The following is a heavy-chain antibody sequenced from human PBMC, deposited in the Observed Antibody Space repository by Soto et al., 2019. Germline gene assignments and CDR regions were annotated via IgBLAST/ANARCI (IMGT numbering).Heavy chain of an antibody. CDR2: VNHSGEA. CDR3: TRAERSPRYWLDP. CDR1: GGSFRNYY. Sequence: PSETLSLTCGVYGGSFRNYYWIWVRQPPGKGLEWIGEVNHSGEATYNPSLQSRITISLDTSNNKFSLKMTSVTAADTAMYFCTRAERSPRYWLDPWGQGTQVTVSS. V-gene: IGHV4-34*01. J-gene: IGHJ5*02.